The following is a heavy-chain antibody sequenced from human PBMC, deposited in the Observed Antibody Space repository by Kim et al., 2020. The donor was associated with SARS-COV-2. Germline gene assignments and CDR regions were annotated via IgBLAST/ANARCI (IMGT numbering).Heavy chain of an antibody. CDR2: ISAYNGNT. Sequence: ASVKVSCKASGYTFTSYGISWVRQAPGQGLEWMGWISAYNGNTNYAQKLQGRVTKTTDTSTSTAYMELRSLRSDDTAVYYCARAHYYDILTGYYTDWFDPWGQGTLVTVSS. V-gene: IGHV1-18*01. J-gene: IGHJ5*02. D-gene: IGHD3-9*01. CDR1: GYTFTSYG. CDR3: ARAHYYDILTGYYTDWFDP.